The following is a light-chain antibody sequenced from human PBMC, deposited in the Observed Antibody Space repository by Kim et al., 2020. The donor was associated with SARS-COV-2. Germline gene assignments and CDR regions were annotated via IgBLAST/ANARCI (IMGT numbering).Light chain of an antibody. Sequence: PGRAPQRMIFDVSSRPSGVSNRFSGAKSGNTASLTISGLQAEDEADYYCSSTSTSSTFVVFGGGTQLTVL. V-gene: IGLV2-14*03. CDR3: SSTSTSSTFVV. CDR2: DVS. J-gene: IGLJ2*01.